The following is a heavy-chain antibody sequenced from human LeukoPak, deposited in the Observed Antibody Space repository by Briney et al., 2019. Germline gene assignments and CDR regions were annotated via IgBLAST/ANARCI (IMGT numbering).Heavy chain of an antibody. Sequence: PSETLSLTCTVSGGSISSYYWTWIRQPPGKGLEWIGYIYYSGSTNYNPSLKSRVTISVDTSKNQFSLKLSSVTAADTAVYYCAIGEEYYFDYWGQGTLVTVSS. CDR3: AIGEEYYFDY. D-gene: IGHD3-10*01. CDR1: GGSISSYY. J-gene: IGHJ4*02. CDR2: IYYSGST. V-gene: IGHV4-59*01.